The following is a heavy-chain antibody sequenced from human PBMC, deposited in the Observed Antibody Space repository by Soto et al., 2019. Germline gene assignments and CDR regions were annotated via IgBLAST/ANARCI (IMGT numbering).Heavy chain of an antibody. CDR2: INHSGST. Sequence: SETLSLTCAVYGGSFSGYYWSWIRQPPGKGLEWIGEINHSGSTNYNPSLKSRVTISVDTSKNQFSLKLSSVTAADTAVYYCGSPRGGLVRSYWFDPWGQGNLVTVSS. CDR1: GGSFSGYY. D-gene: IGHD6-19*01. V-gene: IGHV4-34*01. CDR3: GSPRGGLVRSYWFDP. J-gene: IGHJ5*02.